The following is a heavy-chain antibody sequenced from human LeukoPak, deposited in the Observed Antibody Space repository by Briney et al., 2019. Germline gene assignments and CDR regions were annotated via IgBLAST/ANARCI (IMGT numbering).Heavy chain of an antibody. CDR2: INHSGST. V-gene: IGHV4-34*01. CDR1: GFTFSSYA. CDR3: ARAITMIVVVFDAFDI. Sequence: GSLRLSCAASGFTFSSYAMSWVRQPPGKGLEGIGEINHSGSTNYNPSLKSRVTISVDTSKNQFSLKPSSVTAADTAVYYCARAITMIVVVFDAFDIWGQGTMVTVSS. J-gene: IGHJ3*02. D-gene: IGHD3-22*01.